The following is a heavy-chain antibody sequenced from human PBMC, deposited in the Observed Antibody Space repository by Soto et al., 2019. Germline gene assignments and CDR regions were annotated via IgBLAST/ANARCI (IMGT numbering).Heavy chain of an antibody. CDR1: GGSFSGYY. D-gene: IGHD4-17*01. V-gene: IGHV4-34*01. J-gene: IGHJ4*02. CDR3: ARNKGRVLVWGTVTNFDY. CDR2: INHSGST. Sequence: SETLSLTCAVYGGSFSGYYWSWIRQPPGKGLEWIGEINHSGSTNYNPSLKSRVTISVDTSKNQFSLKLSSVTAADTAVYYCARNKGRVLVWGTVTNFDYWGQGTLVTVSS.